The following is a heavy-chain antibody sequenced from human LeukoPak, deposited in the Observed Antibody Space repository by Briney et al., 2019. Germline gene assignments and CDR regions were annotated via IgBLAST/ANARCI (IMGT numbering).Heavy chain of an antibody. J-gene: IGHJ6*02. D-gene: IGHD6-6*01. V-gene: IGHV3-23*01. CDR3: ARDGYSSSHYYYYYGMDV. Sequence: GGSLRLSCAASGFTFSSYAMSWVRQAPGKGLEWVSAISGSGGSTYYADSVKGRFTISRDNSKNTLYLQMNSLRAEDTAVYYCARDGYSSSHYYYYYGMDVWGQGTTVTVSS. CDR2: ISGSGGST. CDR1: GFTFSSYA.